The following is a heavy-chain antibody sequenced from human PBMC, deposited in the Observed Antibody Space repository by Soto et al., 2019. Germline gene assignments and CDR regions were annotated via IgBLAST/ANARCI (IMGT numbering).Heavy chain of an antibody. CDR1: GFTFGSYA. V-gene: IGHV3-23*01. D-gene: IGHD6-19*01. CDR2: ISFGGGST. CDR3: ATDSFRSGIAVAGNY. Sequence: EVQLLESGGGLVQPGGSLRLSCAASGFTFGSYAMTWVRQAPGKGLEWVSAISFGGGSTYYADSVKGRFTISRDNSKNPLYLQTTRLRAEDTAIYYCATDSFRSGIAVAGNYWGQGTLVTVSS. J-gene: IGHJ4*02.